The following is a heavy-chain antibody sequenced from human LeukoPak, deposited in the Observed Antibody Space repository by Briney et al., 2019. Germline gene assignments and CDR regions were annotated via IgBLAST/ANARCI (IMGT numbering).Heavy chain of an antibody. J-gene: IGHJ4*02. Sequence: GGSLRLSCAASGFSFGSYGMHWVRQAPGKGLEWVAFIRYDGSNKYYADSVKGRFTISRDNSKNTLYLQMNSLRAEDTAVYYCARGTLNIPGEHGAFDYWGQGTLVTVSS. V-gene: IGHV3-30*02. CDR2: IRYDGSNK. CDR1: GFSFGSYG. D-gene: IGHD1-14*01. CDR3: ARGTLNIPGEHGAFDY.